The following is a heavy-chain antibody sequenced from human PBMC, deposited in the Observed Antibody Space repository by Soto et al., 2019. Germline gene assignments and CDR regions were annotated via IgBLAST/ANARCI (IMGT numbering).Heavy chain of an antibody. Sequence: GGSLRLSCAASGFTFSSNGMHWVRQAPGKGLEWVAIISYDGTNKYYVDSVKGRFTISRDNSKNTLYLQMNSLRPEDTAVYYCAKDRGYCSGGHCYGFDHWGQGTLVTVSS. D-gene: IGHD2-15*01. J-gene: IGHJ4*02. CDR1: GFTFSSNG. CDR3: AKDRGYCSGGHCYGFDH. CDR2: ISYDGTNK. V-gene: IGHV3-30*18.